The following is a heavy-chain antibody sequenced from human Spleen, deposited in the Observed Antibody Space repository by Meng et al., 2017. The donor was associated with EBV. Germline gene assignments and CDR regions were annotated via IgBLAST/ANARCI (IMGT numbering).Heavy chain of an antibody. CDR3: ASTSGSARQDYYFDY. Sequence: VQREHSATDVNNPGAFVKVSCHASGYILTHYGISRVRQATGQVLDWMGWISAYNGNTNYAQKLQGRVTMTTDTSTSTAYMELRSLRSEDTAMYYCASTSGSARQDYYFDYWGQGTLVTVSS. CDR1: GYILTHYG. J-gene: IGHJ4*02. CDR2: ISAYNGNT. D-gene: IGHD3-10*01. V-gene: IGHV1-18*01.